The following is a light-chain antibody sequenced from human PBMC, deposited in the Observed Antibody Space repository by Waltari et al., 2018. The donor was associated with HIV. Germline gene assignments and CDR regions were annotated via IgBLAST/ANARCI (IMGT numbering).Light chain of an antibody. CDR3: QAWDSNNYV. CDR1: KLGNRF. CDR2: QDS. Sequence: DLSQPASVSVSPGQTVTVTCSGDKLGNRFVCWYRQKSGQSPELIIYQDSRRPSGISDRFSGATSGSKATLTIRETQSIDEGDYYCQAWDSNNYVFGSGTRVTVL. J-gene: IGLJ1*01. V-gene: IGLV3-1*01.